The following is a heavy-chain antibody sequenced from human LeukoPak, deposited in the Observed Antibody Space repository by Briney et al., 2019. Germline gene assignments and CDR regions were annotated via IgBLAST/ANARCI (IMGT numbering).Heavy chain of an antibody. CDR3: ARGEDYDSSDYFDY. CDR1: GGSISSYY. V-gene: IGHV4-59*01. J-gene: IGHJ4*02. CDR2: IYYSGST. Sequence: SETLSLTCTVSGGSISSYYWSWIRRPPGKGLEWIGYIYYSGSTNYNPSLKSRVTISVDTSKNQFSLKLSSVTAADTAVYYCARGEDYDSSDYFDYWGQGTLVTVSS. D-gene: IGHD3-22*01.